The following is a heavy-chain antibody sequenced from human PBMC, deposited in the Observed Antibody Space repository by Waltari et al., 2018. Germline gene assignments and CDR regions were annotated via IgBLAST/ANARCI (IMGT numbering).Heavy chain of an antibody. CDR3: ARGGGGFGDYYYYMDV. D-gene: IGHD3-10*01. V-gene: IGHV3-20*01. CDR1: GFTFDEYG. Sequence: EVRLVESGGGVVRPGGSLRLSCAASGFTFDEYGISWVRQAPGEGLEGVSGIKWNGDRTGYAASVKGRFTIARDNARNSLYLQMNSRRTEDTALYHCARGGGGFGDYYYYMDVWGKGTTVTVSS. J-gene: IGHJ6*03. CDR2: IKWNGDRT.